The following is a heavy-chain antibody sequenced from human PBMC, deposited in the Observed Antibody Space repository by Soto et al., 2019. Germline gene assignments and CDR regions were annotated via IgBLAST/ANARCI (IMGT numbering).Heavy chain of an antibody. J-gene: IGHJ6*02. CDR3: ARHPLGGSGSYYYGMDV. D-gene: IGHD3-10*01. Sequence: PGEALKISCKGPGYSFTSYWIGWERQMPGKVLEWMGIIYPGDSDTRYSPSFQGQVTISADKSISTAYLQWSSLKASDTAMYYCARHPLGGSGSYYYGMDVWGQGXTVTVSS. V-gene: IGHV5-51*01. CDR2: IYPGDSDT. CDR1: GYSFTSYW.